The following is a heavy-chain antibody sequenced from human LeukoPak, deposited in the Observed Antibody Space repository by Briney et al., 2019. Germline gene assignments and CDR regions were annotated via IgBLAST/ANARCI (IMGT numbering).Heavy chain of an antibody. CDR2: IRSKAFGGTP. J-gene: IGHJ4*02. CDR1: GFTFDEYA. V-gene: IGHV3-49*03. D-gene: IGHD4-17*01. CDR3: TRNTVTVHFDY. Sequence: GGSLRLSCAASGFTFDEYAVSWFRQAPGKGLVCVGFIRSKAFGGTPEYAASVRGRFTISRDDSKSIAYLQMNSLKTEDTAVYYCTRNTVTVHFDYWSQGTLVTVSS.